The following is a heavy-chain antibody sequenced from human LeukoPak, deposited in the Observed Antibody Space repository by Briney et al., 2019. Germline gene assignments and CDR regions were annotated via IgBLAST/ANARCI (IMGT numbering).Heavy chain of an antibody. CDR3: ARDREFRDFDY. V-gene: IGHV1-2*02. Sequence: GASVKVSCKASGYAFTGNFMHWVRQAPGQGLEWMGWINPNSGGTNYAQKFQGRVTMTRDTSISTAYMELSRLRSDDTAVYYCARDREFRDFDYWGQGTLVTVSS. J-gene: IGHJ4*02. D-gene: IGHD3-10*01. CDR1: GYAFTGNF. CDR2: INPNSGGT.